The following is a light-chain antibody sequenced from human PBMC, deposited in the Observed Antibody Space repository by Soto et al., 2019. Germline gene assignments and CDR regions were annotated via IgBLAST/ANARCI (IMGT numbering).Light chain of an antibody. Sequence: XIVLTQSPGTLSLSPGERATLSCRSSQSVSSSYLAWYQQKTGQAHILLIYGASSRATGIPDRFSGSGSGTEFTLTISRLEPEDFAVYYCQQYGSSPSLTFGGGTKV. CDR2: GAS. CDR1: QSVSSSY. V-gene: IGKV3-20*01. J-gene: IGKJ4*01. CDR3: QQYGSSPSLT.